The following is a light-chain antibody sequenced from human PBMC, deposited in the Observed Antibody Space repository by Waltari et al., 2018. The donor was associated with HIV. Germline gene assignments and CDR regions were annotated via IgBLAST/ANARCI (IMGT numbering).Light chain of an antibody. Sequence: IVVTQSPDSLAVSLGERATINCKSSQSVLYSANNLIYLARYQQKPGEPPQLLFYWASTRESGVPDRFSGSGSGTNFTLTISSLQAEDVAVYHCQQYFNTPLTFAGGTRVEIK. CDR3: QQYFNTPLT. J-gene: IGKJ4*01. V-gene: IGKV4-1*01. CDR2: WAS. CDR1: QSVLYSANNLIY.